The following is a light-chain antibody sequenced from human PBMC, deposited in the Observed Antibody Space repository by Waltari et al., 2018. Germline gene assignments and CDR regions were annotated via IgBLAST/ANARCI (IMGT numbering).Light chain of an antibody. J-gene: IGKJ2*01. CDR1: KSISSW. CDR2: KAS. V-gene: IGKV1-5*03. Sequence: DIQMTQSPSTLSASVGDRVTITCRASKSISSWLAWYQQKPWKAPKLLIYKASSLESGVPARFSGSGSGTEVTLTISSLQPDDFATYYCQQYNSYSPATFGQGTKLEIK. CDR3: QQYNSYSPAT.